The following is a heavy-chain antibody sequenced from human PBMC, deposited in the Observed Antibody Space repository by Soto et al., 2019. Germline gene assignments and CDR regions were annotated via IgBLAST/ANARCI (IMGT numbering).Heavy chain of an antibody. V-gene: IGHV4-30-4*01. Sequence: QVQLQESGPGLVKPSQTLSLTCTVSGGSISSGDYYWSWMRQPPGKGLEWFGYIYYSGSTYYNPSLKSRVTRSVDTSKNQCSLKLSSVTAADAAVYYCARVGRDSYYDFWSGSFDYWGQGTLVTVSS. CDR3: ARVGRDSYYDFWSGSFDY. D-gene: IGHD3-3*01. CDR1: GGSISSGDYY. J-gene: IGHJ4*02. CDR2: IYYSGST.